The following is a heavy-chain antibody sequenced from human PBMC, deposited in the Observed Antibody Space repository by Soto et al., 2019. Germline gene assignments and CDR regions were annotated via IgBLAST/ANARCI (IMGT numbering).Heavy chain of an antibody. CDR1: GFTFTSSA. CDR2: IVVGSGNT. V-gene: IGHV1-58*02. Sequence: ASVKVSCKASGFTFTSSAMQWVRQARGQRLEWIGWIVVGSGNTNYAQKFQERVTITRDMSTSTAYMELSSLRSEDTAVYYCAALTYYDILTGYLPPYPLDYWGQGTLVTVSS. J-gene: IGHJ4*02. D-gene: IGHD3-9*01. CDR3: AALTYYDILTGYLPPYPLDY.